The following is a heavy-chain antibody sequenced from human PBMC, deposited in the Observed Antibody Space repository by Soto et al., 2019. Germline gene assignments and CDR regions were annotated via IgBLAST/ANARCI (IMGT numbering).Heavy chain of an antibody. CDR2: IYYSGST. CDR1: GGSISSSSYY. CDR3: ARHVRYYGSGIISWFDP. J-gene: IGHJ5*02. D-gene: IGHD3-10*01. V-gene: IGHV4-39*01. Sequence: QLQLQESGPGLVKPSETLSLTCTVSGGSISSSSYYWGWIRQPPGKGLEWIGSIYYSGSTYYNPYFKSQFTISVDTSKNQFSLKLSSVTAADTAVYYCARHVRYYGSGIISWFDPWGQGTLVTVSS.